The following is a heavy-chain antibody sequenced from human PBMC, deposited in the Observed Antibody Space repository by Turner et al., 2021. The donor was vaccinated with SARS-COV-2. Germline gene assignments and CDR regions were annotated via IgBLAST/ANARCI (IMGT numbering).Heavy chain of an antibody. CDR1: GFTFSSYG. Sequence: QVQLVESGGGGVQPGRSLRLSCAAPGFTFSSYGMHWVRQAPGKGLEWVAIISYDGSDKYYADSVKGRFTISRDNSKNTLYLQINSLRAEDTAVYYCAKGAPYGDYLRSDYWGQGTLVTVSS. CDR2: ISYDGSDK. CDR3: AKGAPYGDYLRSDY. J-gene: IGHJ4*02. D-gene: IGHD4-17*01. V-gene: IGHV3-30*18.